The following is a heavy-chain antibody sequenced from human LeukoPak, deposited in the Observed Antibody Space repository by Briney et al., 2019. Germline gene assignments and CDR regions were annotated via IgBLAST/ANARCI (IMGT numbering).Heavy chain of an antibody. V-gene: IGHV4-61*02. CDR3: AREVYDSSGYPDEDVDAFDI. D-gene: IGHD3-22*01. J-gene: IGHJ3*02. CDR2: IYTSGST. CDR1: GGSISSGSYY. Sequence: PSETLSLTCAVSGGSISSGSYYWSWIRQPAGKGLEWIGRIYTSGSTNYNPSLKSRVTISVDTSKNQFSLKLSSVTAADTAVYYCAREVYDSSGYPDEDVDAFDIWGQGTMVTVSS.